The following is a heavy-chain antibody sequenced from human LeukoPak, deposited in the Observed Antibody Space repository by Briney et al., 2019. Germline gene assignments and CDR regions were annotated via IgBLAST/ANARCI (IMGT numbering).Heavy chain of an antibody. Sequence: LSLXXXXSGGSXSSADYYWSWIRQHPGKGLEWIGYICYSGTTYYNPSLKSRLTISVDTSKNQFSLRLSSVTAADTAVYLCARKKDDGDYHIDYWGPGTLVTVSS. V-gene: IGHV4-31*02. D-gene: IGHD4-17*01. CDR2: ICYSGTT. J-gene: IGHJ4*02. CDR3: ARKKDDGDYHIDY. CDR1: GGSXSSADYY.